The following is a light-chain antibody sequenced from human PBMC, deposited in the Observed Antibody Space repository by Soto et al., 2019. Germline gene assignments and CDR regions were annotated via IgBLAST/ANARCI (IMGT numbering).Light chain of an antibody. CDR2: GAS. CDR3: QQCGSSPRT. Sequence: IVLTQSPGTLSLSPGERTTLSCRASQSISRYLAWYQQKPGQGPRLLIYGASSRATGTPDRFSGSGSGTDFTLTISRLEPEDFAVYYCQQCGSSPRTFGQGTKVDIK. V-gene: IGKV3-20*01. CDR1: QSISRY. J-gene: IGKJ1*01.